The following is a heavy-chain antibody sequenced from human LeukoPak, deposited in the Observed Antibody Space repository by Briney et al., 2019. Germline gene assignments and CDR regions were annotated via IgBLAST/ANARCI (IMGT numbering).Heavy chain of an antibody. V-gene: IGHV1-2*02. Sequence: ASVKVSCKASGYTFTGYYMHWVRQAPGQGLEWMGWINPNSGGTNYAQKFQGRVTMTRDTSISTAYMELSRLRSDDTAVYYCARVLRPGDYPFDIWGQGTIVTVSS. J-gene: IGHJ3*02. D-gene: IGHD4-17*01. CDR2: INPNSGGT. CDR1: GYTFTGYY. CDR3: ARVLRPGDYPFDI.